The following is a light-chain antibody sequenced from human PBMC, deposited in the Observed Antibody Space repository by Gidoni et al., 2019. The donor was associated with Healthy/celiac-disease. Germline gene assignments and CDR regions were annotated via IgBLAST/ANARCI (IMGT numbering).Light chain of an antibody. CDR3: AAWDDSLNGWV. CDR1: SSNIGSNT. Sequence: QSVLTQPPSASGPPGQRFTISCSGSSSNIGSNTVNWYQQLPVTAPKLLIYSNNQRPSGVPDRFSGSKSGTSASLAISGLQSEDEADYYCAAWDDSLNGWVFGGGTKLTVL. CDR2: SNN. V-gene: IGLV1-44*01. J-gene: IGLJ3*02.